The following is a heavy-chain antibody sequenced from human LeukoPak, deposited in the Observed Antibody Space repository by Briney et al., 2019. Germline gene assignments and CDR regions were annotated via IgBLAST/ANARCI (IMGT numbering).Heavy chain of an antibody. CDR2: IYYSGST. V-gene: IGHV4-59*01. Sequence: ASETLSLTCTVSGGSISSYYWSWIRQPPGKGLEWIGYIYYSGSTNYNPSLKSRVTISVDTSKNQFSLKLSSVTAADTAVYYCASTGRSKRNWFDPWGQGTLVTVSS. CDR1: GGSISSYY. D-gene: IGHD2-15*01. J-gene: IGHJ5*02. CDR3: ASTGRSKRNWFDP.